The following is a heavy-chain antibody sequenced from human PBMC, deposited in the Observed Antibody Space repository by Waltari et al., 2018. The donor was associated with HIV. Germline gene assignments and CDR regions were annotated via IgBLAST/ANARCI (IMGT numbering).Heavy chain of an antibody. CDR3: TRDGGGHPFVGYGMDV. Sequence: EVQLVESGGVLVQQGGSLRLSCAAYGFTFRTYWMHWVRQGPGKGLVWVSGIHNDGSSTSYADSVKGRFTISRDNAKNTLFLQMNSLRVEDTAVYYCTRDGGGHPFVGYGMDVWGQGTTVTVSS. D-gene: IGHD3-16*01. J-gene: IGHJ6*02. CDR2: IHNDGSST. CDR1: GFTFRTYW. V-gene: IGHV3-74*01.